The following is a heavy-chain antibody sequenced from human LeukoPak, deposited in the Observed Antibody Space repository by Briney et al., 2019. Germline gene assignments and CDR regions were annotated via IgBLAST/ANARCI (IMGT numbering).Heavy chain of an antibody. CDR2: INPSGGST. V-gene: IGHV1-46*01. CDR3: ASGITGTHNAFDI. Sequence: GASVKVSCKASGYTFTSYYMHWVRQAPGQGLEWXGIINPSGGSTXXXXKXXXRVTMTRDTSASTVYMELSSLRSEDTAVYYCASGITGTHNAFDIWGQGTMVTVSS. J-gene: IGHJ3*02. CDR1: GYTFTSYY. D-gene: IGHD1-7*01.